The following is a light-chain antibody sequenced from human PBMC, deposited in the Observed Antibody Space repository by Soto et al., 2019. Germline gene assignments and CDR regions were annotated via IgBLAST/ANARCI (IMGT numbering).Light chain of an antibody. CDR1: TSNIGNDY. J-gene: IGLJ2*01. Sequence: QSVLTQPPLVSGTPGQRVTISCSGSTSNIGNDYVFWYHQLPGTAPKLLIYRNDQRPSGVPDRFSSSRSGTSASLAITGLRSEDEADYYCAAWDDTLSGVIFGGGTKLTVL. V-gene: IGLV1-47*01. CDR2: RND. CDR3: AAWDDTLSGVI.